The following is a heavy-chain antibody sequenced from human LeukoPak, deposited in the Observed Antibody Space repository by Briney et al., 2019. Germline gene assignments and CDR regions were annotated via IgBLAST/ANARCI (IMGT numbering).Heavy chain of an antibody. J-gene: IGHJ2*01. Sequence: GRSLRLSCAAAEFKFDVYAMHWVRHGPGKGLEWVAGISWSSGHMEYAESVKGRFTISRDNARNALYLQMDGLSRDGTALYYCVRSVVVVAATPTHFDLWGRGTQVIVSS. D-gene: IGHD2-15*01. CDR2: ISWSSGHM. CDR1: EFKFDVYA. V-gene: IGHV3-9*01. CDR3: VRSVVVVAATPTHFDL.